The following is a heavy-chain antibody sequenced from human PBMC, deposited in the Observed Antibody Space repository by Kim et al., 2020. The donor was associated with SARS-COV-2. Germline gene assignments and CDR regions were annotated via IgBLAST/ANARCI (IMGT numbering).Heavy chain of an antibody. D-gene: IGHD5-12*01. CDR3: ARIFGYSDCDTYTWFDP. V-gene: IGHV6-1*01. Sequence: SVKGRLTIYPDTSRNQFSLQLNSVTPEDTAVYYCARIFGYSDCDTYTWFDPWGQGTLVTVSS. J-gene: IGHJ5*02.